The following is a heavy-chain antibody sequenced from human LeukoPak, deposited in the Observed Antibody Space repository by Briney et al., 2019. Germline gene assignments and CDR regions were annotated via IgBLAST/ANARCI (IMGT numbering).Heavy chain of an antibody. CDR2: ISGSGGIT. V-gene: IGHV3-23*01. CDR3: AKDFFGSGSSLYNYFDY. CDR1: GFTFSSCA. J-gene: IGHJ4*02. D-gene: IGHD6-13*01. Sequence: GGSLGLSCAASGFTFSSCAMNWVRQAPGKGLEWVSGISGSGGITYYADSVKGRFTISRDNSKNTLYLQLNSLRAEDTAVYYCAKDFFGSGSSLYNYFDYWGQGTLVTVSS.